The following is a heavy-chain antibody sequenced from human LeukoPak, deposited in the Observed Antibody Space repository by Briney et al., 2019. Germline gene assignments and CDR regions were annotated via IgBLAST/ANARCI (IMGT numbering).Heavy chain of an antibody. CDR3: ADGLPNYYYDSSGYYGSYYY. J-gene: IGHJ4*02. CDR2: IYSGGST. V-gene: IGHV3-53*01. D-gene: IGHD3-22*01. Sequence: GGSLRLSCAASGFTVSSNYMSWVRQAPGKGLEWVSVIYSGGSTYYADSVKGRFTISRDNSKNTLYLQMNSLRAEDTAVYYCADGLPNYYYDSSGYYGSYYYWGQGTLVTVSS. CDR1: GFTVSSNY.